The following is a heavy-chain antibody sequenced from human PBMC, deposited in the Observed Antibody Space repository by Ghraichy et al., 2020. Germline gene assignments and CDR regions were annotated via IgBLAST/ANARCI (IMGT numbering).Heavy chain of an antibody. Sequence: GGSLRLSCAASGFTFSSYDMSWVRQAPGKGLEWVSAISGSGGSTYYADSVKGRFTISRDNSKNTLYLQMNSLRAEDTVVYYCAKGRYSSSWYGGVFDYWGQGTLVTVSS. J-gene: IGHJ4*02. CDR3: AKGRYSSSWYGGVFDY. D-gene: IGHD6-13*01. V-gene: IGHV3-23*01. CDR1: GFTFSSYD. CDR2: ISGSGGST.